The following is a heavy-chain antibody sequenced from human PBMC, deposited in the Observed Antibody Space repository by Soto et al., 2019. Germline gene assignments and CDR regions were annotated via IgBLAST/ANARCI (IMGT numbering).Heavy chain of an antibody. CDR1: GYTFTSYY. Sequence: ASVKVSCKASGYTFTSYYMHWVRQAPGQGLEWMGIINPSGGSTSYAQKFQGRVTMTRDTSTSTVYMELSSLRSEDPAVYYCARHIGAPDYYDSSGYYHGAFDIWGQGTMVTVSS. CDR3: ARHIGAPDYYDSSGYYHGAFDI. V-gene: IGHV1-46*01. J-gene: IGHJ3*02. CDR2: INPSGGST. D-gene: IGHD3-22*01.